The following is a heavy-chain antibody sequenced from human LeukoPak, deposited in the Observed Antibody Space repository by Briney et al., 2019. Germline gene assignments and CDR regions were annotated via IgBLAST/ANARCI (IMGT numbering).Heavy chain of an antibody. CDR3: AKDGWSDSSSWAAFDC. V-gene: IGHV3-30*18. Sequence: GGSLRLSCAASGFTFSSYGMHWVRQAPGKGLEWVAVISYDGSNKYYADSVKGRFTISRDNSKNTLYLQMNSLRAEDTAVYYCAKDGWSDSSSWAAFDCWGQGTLVTVSS. D-gene: IGHD6-13*01. J-gene: IGHJ4*02. CDR2: ISYDGSNK. CDR1: GFTFSSYG.